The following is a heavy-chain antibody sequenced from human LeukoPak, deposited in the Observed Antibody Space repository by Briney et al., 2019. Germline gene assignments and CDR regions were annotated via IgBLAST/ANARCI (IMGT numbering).Heavy chain of an antibody. CDR1: GFTVNNNY. CDR3: ARVDYGSGSYFDL. V-gene: IGHV3-66*01. Sequence: GGSLRLSCAASGFTVNNNYMSWVRQAPGKGLEWVSIIYSGGDTNYADSVKGRLTISRDNSKNTLFLQMNGLRADDTAVYYCARVDYGSGSYFDLWGQGTLVTVSS. D-gene: IGHD3-10*01. CDR2: IYSGGDT. J-gene: IGHJ4*02.